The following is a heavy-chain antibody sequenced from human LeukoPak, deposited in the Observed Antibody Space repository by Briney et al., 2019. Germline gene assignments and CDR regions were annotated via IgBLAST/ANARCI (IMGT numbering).Heavy chain of an antibody. CDR2: INPSGGST. CDR3: AGDGAPQLYYYDSSGYSY. J-gene: IGHJ4*02. Sequence: GASVKVSCKASGYTFTSYYMHWVRQAPGQGLEWMGIINPSGGSTSYAQKFQGRVTMTRDMSTSTVYMELSSLRSEDTAVYYCAGDGAPQLYYYDSSGYSYWGQGTLVTVSS. V-gene: IGHV1-46*01. D-gene: IGHD3-22*01. CDR1: GYTFTSYY.